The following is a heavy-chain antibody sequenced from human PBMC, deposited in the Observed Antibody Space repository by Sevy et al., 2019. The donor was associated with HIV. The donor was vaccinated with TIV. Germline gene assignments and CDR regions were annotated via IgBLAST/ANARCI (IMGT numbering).Heavy chain of an antibody. Sequence: GGSLRLSCKASGFIFSRYGVHWVRQAPGKGLEWVSGISFSGSKTYYAESVKGRFSISRDPSKNTLYLQMNNVRVEDTAVYFCAKTPFMDFWNDYYSFYFDFWGQGTLVTVSS. V-gene: IGHV3-23*01. J-gene: IGHJ4*02. CDR1: GFIFSRYG. CDR2: ISFSGSKT. CDR3: AKTPFMDFWNDYYSFYFDF. D-gene: IGHD3-3*01.